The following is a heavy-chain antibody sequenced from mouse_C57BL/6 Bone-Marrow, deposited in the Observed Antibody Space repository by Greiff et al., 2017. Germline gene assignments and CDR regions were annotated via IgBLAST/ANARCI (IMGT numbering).Heavy chain of an antibody. D-gene: IGHD1-1*01. Sequence: QVQLQQSGAELARPGASVKLSCKASGYTFTSYGISWVKQRPGQGLEWIGEIYPRSGTTYYNEKFKGKATLTADKSSSTTYMELRSMTSEDSAVDFCARHAITTVVDYWGQGTTLTVSS. V-gene: IGHV1-81*01. CDR1: GYTFTSYG. CDR3: ARHAITTVVDY. CDR2: IYPRSGTT. J-gene: IGHJ2*01.